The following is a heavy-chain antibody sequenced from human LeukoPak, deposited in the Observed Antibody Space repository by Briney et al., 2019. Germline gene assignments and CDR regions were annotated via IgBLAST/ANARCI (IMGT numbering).Heavy chain of an antibody. Sequence: TSETLSLTCTVSGGSISSYYWSWIRQPPGKGLEWIGYIYYSGSTNYNPSLKSRVTISVDTSKNQFSLKLSSVTAADTAVYYCARDTGTKGDLGGLDYWGQGTLVTVSS. D-gene: IGHD1-7*01. V-gene: IGHV4-59*01. J-gene: IGHJ4*02. CDR1: GGSISSYY. CDR2: IYYSGST. CDR3: ARDTGTKGDLGGLDY.